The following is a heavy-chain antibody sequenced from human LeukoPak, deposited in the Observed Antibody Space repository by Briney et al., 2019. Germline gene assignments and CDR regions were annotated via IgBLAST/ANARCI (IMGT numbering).Heavy chain of an antibody. Sequence: VASVKVSCKASGGNFINYAINWVRQAPGQGLEWMGGIIPIFHTPNYAQKFQGRIAITTDESTTTAYMDLTSLTSKDTAVYYCTIVTVPAAIEGPFDPFDIWGQGTVVTVSS. CDR3: TIVTVPAAIEGPFDPFDI. CDR1: GGNFINYA. CDR2: IIPIFHTP. V-gene: IGHV1-69*05. D-gene: IGHD2-2*01. J-gene: IGHJ3*02.